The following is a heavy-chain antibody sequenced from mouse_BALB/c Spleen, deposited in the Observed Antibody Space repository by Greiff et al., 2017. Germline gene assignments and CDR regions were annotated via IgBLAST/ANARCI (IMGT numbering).Heavy chain of an antibody. V-gene: IGHV1-69*02. CDR1: GYTFTSYW. D-gene: IGHD1-1*01. CDR3: AREDFITTVARPFFDY. J-gene: IGHJ2*01. Sequence: QVQLQQPGAELVRPGASVKLSCKASGYTFTSYWINWVKQRPGQGLEWIGNIYPSDSYTNYNQKFKDKATLTVDNSSSTAYMELRSLTSEDSAVYYCAREDFITTVARPFFDYWGQGTTLTVSS. CDR2: IYPSDSYT.